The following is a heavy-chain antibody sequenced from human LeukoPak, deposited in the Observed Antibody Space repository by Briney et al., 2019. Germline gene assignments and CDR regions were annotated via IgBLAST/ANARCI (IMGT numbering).Heavy chain of an antibody. CDR3: AREVGDYVGVFDY. Sequence: SETLSLTCTVSGGSISSYYWSWIRQPPGKGLEWIGYVFYSGSTNYNPSLKSRVTISVDMSKDQSSLKLTSVTAADTAVYYCAREVGDYVGVFDYWGQGTLVTVSS. J-gene: IGHJ4*02. V-gene: IGHV4-59*01. CDR1: GGSISSYY. D-gene: IGHD4-17*01. CDR2: VFYSGST.